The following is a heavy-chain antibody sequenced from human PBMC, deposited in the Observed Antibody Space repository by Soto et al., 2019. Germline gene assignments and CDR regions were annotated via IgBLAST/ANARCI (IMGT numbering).Heavy chain of an antibody. Sequence: QVQLVESGGGAVPPGRSLRLSCAASGFTFSRYDIHWVRQAPGKGLEWVALISYDGSNQYFGDSVKGRFTISRDNSKDTVSWRMNSLRVEDTAVYYCVRDFDNRRGGDAFDIWGRGTMVTVSS. CDR2: ISYDGSNQ. D-gene: IGHD3-9*01. J-gene: IGHJ3*02. V-gene: IGHV3-30*03. CDR3: VRDFDNRRGGDAFDI. CDR1: GFTFSRYD.